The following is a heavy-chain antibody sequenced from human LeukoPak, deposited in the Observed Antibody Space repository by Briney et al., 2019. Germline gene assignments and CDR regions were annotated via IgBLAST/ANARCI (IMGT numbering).Heavy chain of an antibody. D-gene: IGHD4-17*01. CDR3: ARAPPTTVTAYYYYGMDV. CDR2: ISYDGSNK. CDR1: GFTFSSYA. V-gene: IGHV3-30-3*01. J-gene: IGHJ6*02. Sequence: PGGSLRLSCAASGFTFSSYAMHWVRQAPGKGLEWVAVISYDGSNKYYADSVKGRFTISRDNSKNTLYLQMNSLRAEGTAVYYCARAPPTTVTAYYYYGMDVWGQGTTVTVSS.